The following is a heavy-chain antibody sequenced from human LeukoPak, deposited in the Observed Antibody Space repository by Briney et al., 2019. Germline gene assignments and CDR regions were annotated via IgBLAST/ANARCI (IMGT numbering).Heavy chain of an antibody. J-gene: IGHJ4*02. CDR1: GGSISSGGYY. Sequence: KPSETLSLTCTVSGGSISSGGYYWSWIRQHPGKGLEWIGYIYYSGSTYYNPSLKSRVTISVDTSKNQFSLKLSSVTAADTAVYYCARAYYDFWSGYYHDYWGQGTLVTVSS. D-gene: IGHD3-3*01. CDR3: ARAYYDFWSGYYHDY. V-gene: IGHV4-31*03. CDR2: IYYSGST.